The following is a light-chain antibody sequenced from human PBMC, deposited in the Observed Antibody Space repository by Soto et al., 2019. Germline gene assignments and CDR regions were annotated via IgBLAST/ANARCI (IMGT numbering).Light chain of an antibody. J-gene: IGKJ4*01. V-gene: IGKV3-11*01. Sequence: EIVLTQSPATLSLSPGSIATLSGRASQSVSSYLAWYQQKPGQAPRLLIYDASNRATGIPARFSGSGSGTDFTLTIRSLEPEDFAVYYCQQRSNWPSLTFGGGTTVDIK. CDR3: QQRSNWPSLT. CDR1: QSVSSY. CDR2: DAS.